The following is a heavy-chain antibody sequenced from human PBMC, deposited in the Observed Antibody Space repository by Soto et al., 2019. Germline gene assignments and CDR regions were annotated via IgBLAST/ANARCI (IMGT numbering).Heavy chain of an antibody. CDR2: ISSTTNYI. V-gene: IGHV3-21*06. J-gene: IGHJ4*02. CDR1: GFTFTWYS. CDR3: ARESEDLTSNFDY. Sequence: LRLCCAASGFTFTWYSMHWVRQAPGKGLEWVSSISSTTNYIYYGGSMKGRFTISRDNAKNSLYLEMNSLRAEDTAVYYCARESEDLTSNFDYWGQGTLVTVSS.